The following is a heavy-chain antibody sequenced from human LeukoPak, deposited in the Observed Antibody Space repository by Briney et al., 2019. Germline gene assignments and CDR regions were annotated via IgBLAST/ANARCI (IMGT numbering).Heavy chain of an antibody. CDR2: ISAYNGNT. CDR1: AYTFTIYG. CDR3: ARDRQLGSSGYYAAY. J-gene: IGHJ4*02. V-gene: IGHV1-18*01. Sequence: GASVTLSSKPSAYTFTIYGISWVRQAPGQRLECLGWISAYNGNTNYAQKVQGRVTLTTETSTSTAYMELRSLRSDDTAVYYCARDRQLGSSGYYAAYWGQGTLVTVSS. D-gene: IGHD3-22*01.